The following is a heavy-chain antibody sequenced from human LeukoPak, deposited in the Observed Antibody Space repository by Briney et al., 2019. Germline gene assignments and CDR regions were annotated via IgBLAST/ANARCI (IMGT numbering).Heavy chain of an antibody. Sequence: GGSLRLSCAASGFTFSSYAMSWVRQAPAKGLEWVSAISGNGGSTYYADSVKDRFTISRDNSKNTLYLQMNSLRPEATAVYYCAKGSLCSGRDLGKGDYWGQGTLVTVSS. CDR3: AKGSLCSGRDLGKGDY. D-gene: IGHD2-15*01. V-gene: IGHV3-23*01. CDR1: GFTFSSYA. CDR2: ISGNGGST. J-gene: IGHJ4*02.